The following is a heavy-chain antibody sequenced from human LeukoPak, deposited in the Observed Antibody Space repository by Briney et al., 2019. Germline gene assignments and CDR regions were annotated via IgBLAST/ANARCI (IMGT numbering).Heavy chain of an antibody. CDR3: TRVGITMIVVVTPEFDP. V-gene: IGHV3-49*03. Sequence: PGQSLRLSCTASGFTFGDYAMSWFRQAPGKGLEWVGFIRSKAYGGTTEYAASVKGRFTISRDDSKIIAYLQMNSLKTEDTAVYYCTRVGITMIVVVTPEFDPWGQGTLVTVSS. D-gene: IGHD3-22*01. CDR1: GFTFGDYA. J-gene: IGHJ5*02. CDR2: IRSKAYGGTT.